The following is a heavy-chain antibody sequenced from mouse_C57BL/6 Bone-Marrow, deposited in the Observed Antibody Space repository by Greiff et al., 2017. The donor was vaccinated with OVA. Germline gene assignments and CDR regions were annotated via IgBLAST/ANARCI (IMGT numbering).Heavy chain of an antibody. CDR3: ARRGPPLLRYWYFDV. CDR1: GFSLSTSGMG. Sequence: QVQLKESGPGILQSSQTLSLTCSFSGFSLSTSGMGVSWIRQPSGKGLEWLAHIYWDDDKRYNPSLKSRLTISKDTSRNQVFLKITSVDTADTATYYCARRGPPLLRYWYFDVWGTGTTVTVSS. V-gene: IGHV8-12*01. D-gene: IGHD1-2*01. CDR2: IYWDDDK. J-gene: IGHJ1*03.